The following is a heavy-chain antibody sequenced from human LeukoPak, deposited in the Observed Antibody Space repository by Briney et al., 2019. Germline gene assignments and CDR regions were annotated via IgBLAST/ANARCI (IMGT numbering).Heavy chain of an antibody. D-gene: IGHD6-13*01. CDR2: ISGSGGTI. V-gene: IGHV3-11*01. Sequence: GSLRLSCAASGFTFSDYYMNWIRQAPGKGLECVSYISGSGGTIYYADSVKGRFTISRDNAKSLLYLQMNSLRAEDTAVYYCARVSREYSSSPKPAEYFQHWGQGTLVTVSS. CDR3: ARVSREYSSSPKPAEYFQH. CDR1: GFTFSDYY. J-gene: IGHJ1*01.